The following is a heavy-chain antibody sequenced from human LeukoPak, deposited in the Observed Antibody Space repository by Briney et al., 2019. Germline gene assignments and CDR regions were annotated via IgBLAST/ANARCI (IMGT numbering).Heavy chain of an antibody. Sequence: GASVKVSCKASGYTFTSYGISWVRQAPGQGLEWMGWISAYNGNTNYAQKLQGRVTMTRDTSTSTVYMELSSLRSEDTAVYYCARGSDDWAAPYFDYWGQGTLVTVSS. D-gene: IGHD3-9*01. J-gene: IGHJ4*02. CDR3: ARGSDDWAAPYFDY. CDR2: ISAYNGNT. V-gene: IGHV1-18*01. CDR1: GYTFTSYG.